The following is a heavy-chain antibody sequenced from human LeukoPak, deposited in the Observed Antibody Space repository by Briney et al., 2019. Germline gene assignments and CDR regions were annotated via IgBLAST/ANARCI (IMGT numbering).Heavy chain of an antibody. Sequence: PGGSLRLSCAASGFTFDDYAMSWVRQVPGKGLEWVSGINWNGGSTGYADSMKGRFTISRDNAKNSLYLQMNSLRAEDTALYYCARDAPYSSGWYGDGFDYWGQGTLVTVSS. CDR3: ARDAPYSSGWYGDGFDY. V-gene: IGHV3-20*04. CDR1: GFTFDDYA. J-gene: IGHJ4*02. CDR2: INWNGGST. D-gene: IGHD6-19*01.